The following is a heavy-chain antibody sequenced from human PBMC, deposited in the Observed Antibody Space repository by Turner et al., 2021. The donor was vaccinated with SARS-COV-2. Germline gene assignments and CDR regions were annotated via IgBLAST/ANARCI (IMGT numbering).Heavy chain of an antibody. CDR1: GETTSELS. J-gene: IGHJ6*02. D-gene: IGHD6-19*01. Sequence: QVQLVQSGAEVKKPGASVKVSCKVSGETTSELSMHWVRQAPGKGLEWMGGFDPEDGETIYAQKFQGRVTMTEDTSPDTAYMELSSLRSEDTAVYYCATGVAVAGTPSDYYSYYGMDVWVPWTTVTVSS. CDR3: ATGVAVAGTPSDYYSYYGMDV. CDR2: FDPEDGET. V-gene: IGHV1-24*01.